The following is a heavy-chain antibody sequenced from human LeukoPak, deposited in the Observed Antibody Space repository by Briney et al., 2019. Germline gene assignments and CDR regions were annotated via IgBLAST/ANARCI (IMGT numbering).Heavy chain of an antibody. V-gene: IGHV3-7*03. Sequence: GGSLRLSCVASGFTFGKYWMSWVRQAPGKGLEWVANIKLDASEKNYVDSVKGRFTVSRGNTKNSLYLQMNSLRAEDTAVFYCARDQYDTWSRRGNFDSWGQGTLVIVSS. CDR3: ARDQYDTWSRRGNFDS. CDR2: IKLDASEK. D-gene: IGHD3-3*01. CDR1: GFTFGKYW. J-gene: IGHJ4*02.